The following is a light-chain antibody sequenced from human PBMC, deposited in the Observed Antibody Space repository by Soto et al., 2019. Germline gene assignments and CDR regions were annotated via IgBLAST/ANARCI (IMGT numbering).Light chain of an antibody. V-gene: IGLV2-11*01. J-gene: IGLJ1*01. CDR1: TSDVGRYNF. Sequence: SVLTQPRSVSGSTGESVTISCTGTTSDVGRYNFVSWYQQHPDKAPKLMIYDVIKRPSGVPDRFSGSKSGTTASLTIYGLQAKDEADYHCCSYAGSYTHVFGRGTNVTV. CDR3: CSYAGSYTHV. CDR2: DVI.